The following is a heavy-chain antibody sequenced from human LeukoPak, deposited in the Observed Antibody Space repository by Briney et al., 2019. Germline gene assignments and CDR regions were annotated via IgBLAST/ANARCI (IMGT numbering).Heavy chain of an antibody. D-gene: IGHD6-19*01. J-gene: IGHJ4*02. Sequence: SETLSLTCTVSGGSISSYYWSWIRQPAGKGLEWIGRIYTSGSTNYNPSLKSRVTMSVDKSKNQFSLKLSSVTAADTAVYYCARAGFGAMYSSGWYQFDYWGQGTLVTVSS. CDR1: GGSISSYY. V-gene: IGHV4-4*07. CDR2: IYTSGST. CDR3: ARAGFGAMYSSGWYQFDY.